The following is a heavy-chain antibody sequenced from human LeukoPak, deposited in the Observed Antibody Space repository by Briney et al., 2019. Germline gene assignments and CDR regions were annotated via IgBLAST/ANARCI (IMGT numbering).Heavy chain of an antibody. Sequence: GGSLRLSCAASGFTFSSDAMSWVRQAPGKGLEWVSAISGSGGSTYYADSVKGRFTISRDNSKNTLYLQMNSLRAEDTAVYYCAKGADHCSSTSCSYYYYMDVWGKGTTVIISS. V-gene: IGHV3-23*01. D-gene: IGHD2-2*01. J-gene: IGHJ6*03. CDR3: AKGADHCSSTSCSYYYYMDV. CDR1: GFTFSSDA. CDR2: ISGSGGST.